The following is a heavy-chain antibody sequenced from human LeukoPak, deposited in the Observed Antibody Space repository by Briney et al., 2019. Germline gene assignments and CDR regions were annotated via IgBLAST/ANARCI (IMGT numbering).Heavy chain of an antibody. D-gene: IGHD3-10*01. CDR2: IWYDGSNK. CDR3: ARDRGITEKVAAYGMDV. J-gene: IGHJ6*02. Sequence: WGSLRLSRAASGFTFSSYGMHGVRQAPGKGLEWVAVIWYDGSNKYYADSEKGRFTISRYNSKNTLYLQMNSLRAEDTAVYYCARDRGITEKVAAYGMDVWG. CDR1: GFTFSSYG. V-gene: IGHV3-33*01.